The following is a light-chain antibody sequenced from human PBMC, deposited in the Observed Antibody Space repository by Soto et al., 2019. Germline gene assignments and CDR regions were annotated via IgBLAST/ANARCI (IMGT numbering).Light chain of an antibody. CDR1: QSVSSS. J-gene: IGKJ1*01. CDR3: QQRSNWPPLT. Sequence: EMVLKQSPATLSFSPGESATLSCRASQSVSSSLTWYQQKTGQAPRLLIYNASNSATGIPASFSGSGSGTDFTLPIISLEPEDVAVDYCQQRSNWPPLTFGQGTKVEIK. CDR2: NAS. V-gene: IGKV3-11*01.